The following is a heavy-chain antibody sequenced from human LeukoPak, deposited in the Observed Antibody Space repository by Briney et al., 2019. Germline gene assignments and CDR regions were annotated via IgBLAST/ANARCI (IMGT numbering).Heavy chain of an antibody. CDR2: ITSSGTYI. CDR1: GFTFNNYN. Sequence: GGSLRLSCAASGFTFNNYNMNWVRQAPGKALEWVSSITSSGTYIFYADSVKGRFTISRDNAKNSLYLQMNSLRAEDTAVYYCARARTGYSSGWYPGGFDYWGQGTLVTVSS. V-gene: IGHV3-21*01. J-gene: IGHJ4*02. CDR3: ARARTGYSSGWYPGGFDY. D-gene: IGHD6-19*01.